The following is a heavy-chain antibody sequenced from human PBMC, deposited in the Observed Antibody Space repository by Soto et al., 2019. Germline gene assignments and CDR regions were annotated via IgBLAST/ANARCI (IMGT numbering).Heavy chain of an antibody. CDR3: ARLPGAFVAVLYIFPLDGRETMSDVDV. CDR1: GFTFSYYP. J-gene: IGHJ6*02. Sequence: QMQLVESGGGVVQPGRSLRLSCAASGFTFSYYPMHWVRQAPGKGLEWVAVISFDGSNKYYADSVKGRFTISKDNSKDPLYLQMNSLRGEDPAVYHCARLPGAFVAVLYIFPLDGRETMSDVDVWGQGTTVTVSS. CDR2: ISFDGSNK. V-gene: IGHV3-30-3*01. D-gene: IGHD6-19*01.